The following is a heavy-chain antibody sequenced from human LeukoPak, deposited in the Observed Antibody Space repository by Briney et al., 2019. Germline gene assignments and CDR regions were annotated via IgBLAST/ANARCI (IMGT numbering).Heavy chain of an antibody. CDR3: AREQDYGSRFDP. D-gene: IGHD3-10*01. CDR1: GYTFTSYA. V-gene: IGHV1-3*01. CDR2: INAGNGNT. J-gene: IGHJ5*02. Sequence: ASVKVSCKASGYTFTSYAMHWVRQAPGQRLEWMGWINAGNGNTKYSQKFQGRVTITRDTSASTAYMELSSLRSEDTAVYYCAREQDYGSRFDPWGQGTLVTVSS.